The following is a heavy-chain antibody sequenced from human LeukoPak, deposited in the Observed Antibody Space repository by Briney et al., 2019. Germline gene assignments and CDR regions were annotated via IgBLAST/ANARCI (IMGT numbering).Heavy chain of an antibody. CDR1: GGSISGYY. V-gene: IGHV4-34*01. CDR3: VQSSSWLPSLDY. CDR2: INHSGST. D-gene: IGHD6-13*01. Sequence: SETLSLTCTVSGGSISGYYWSWIRQPPGKGLEWIGEINHSGSTNYNPSLKSRVTISVDTSKNQFSLKLSSVTAADTAVYYCVQSSSWLPSLDYWGQGTLVTVSS. J-gene: IGHJ4*02.